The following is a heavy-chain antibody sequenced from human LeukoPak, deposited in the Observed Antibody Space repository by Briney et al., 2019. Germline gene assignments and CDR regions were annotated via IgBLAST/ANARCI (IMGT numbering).Heavy chain of an antibody. CDR3: ARDCEDANYYYYYGMDV. V-gene: IGHV4-38-2*02. Sequence: LRLSCAASGFTFSDYYMSWIRQAPGKGLEWIGSIYYSGSTYYNPSLKSRVTISVDTSKNQFSLKLSSVTAADTAVYYCARDCEDANYYYYYGMDVWGQGTTVTVSS. CDR1: GFTFSDYY. J-gene: IGHJ6*02. CDR2: IYYSGST.